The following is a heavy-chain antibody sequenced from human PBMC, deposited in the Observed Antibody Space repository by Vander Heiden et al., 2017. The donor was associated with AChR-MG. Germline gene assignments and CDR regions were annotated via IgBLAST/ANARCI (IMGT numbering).Heavy chain of an antibody. Sequence: QLQLQESGPGLVKPSETLSLTCTVPGGSISSSSYYWGWIRQPPGKGLEWIGSIYYSGSTYYNPSLKGRVNISVDTSKNQFSLKLSSVTAADTAVYYCARQGYCSGGSCYLAMDYWGQGTLVTVSS. J-gene: IGHJ4*02. CDR1: GGSISSSSYY. CDR2: IYYSGST. V-gene: IGHV4-39*01. CDR3: ARQGYCSGGSCYLAMDY. D-gene: IGHD2-15*01.